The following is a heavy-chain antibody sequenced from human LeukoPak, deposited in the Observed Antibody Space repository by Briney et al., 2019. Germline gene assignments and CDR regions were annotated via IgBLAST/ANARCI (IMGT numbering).Heavy chain of an antibody. J-gene: IGHJ4*02. CDR3: ARDYNWNPPDY. CDR1: GFTFSSHW. Sequence: PGGSLRLSCAASGFTFSSHWMHWVRQAPGKELVWVSRINSEGSITTYADSAQGRFTISRDNAKNTLYLQMNSLRVEDTAVYYCARDYNWNPPDYWGQGTLVTVSS. V-gene: IGHV3-74*01. CDR2: INSEGSIT. D-gene: IGHD1-1*01.